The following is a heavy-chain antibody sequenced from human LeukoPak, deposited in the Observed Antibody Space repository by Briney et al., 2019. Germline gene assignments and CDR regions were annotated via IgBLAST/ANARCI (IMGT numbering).Heavy chain of an antibody. CDR3: ARGGRYSYGPFDY. D-gene: IGHD5-18*01. CDR1: GFTFSTHA. V-gene: IGHV3-30-3*01. J-gene: IGHJ4*02. Sequence: GGSLRLSCAATGFTFSTHAMHWVRQAPGRGLEWVAVISNDGSNRKYADSVKGRFTISRDSSKNTLYLQMNSLRAEDTAVYYCARGGRYSYGPFDYWGQGTLVTVSS. CDR2: ISNDGSNR.